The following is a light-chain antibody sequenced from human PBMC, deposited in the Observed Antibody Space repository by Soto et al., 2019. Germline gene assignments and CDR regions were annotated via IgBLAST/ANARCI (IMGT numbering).Light chain of an antibody. CDR3: SSYASTTSVV. Sequence: QSVLTQPASVSGSPGQSITISCAGTSIDIGSSYVSWYQRHPGKAPELMIYGAFNRVSGVSNRFSGPKSGNTASLTNAGLQPGGEGDYYCSSYASTTSVVLGGGTKLTV. J-gene: IGLJ3*02. CDR2: GAF. CDR1: SIDIGSSY. V-gene: IGLV2-14*03.